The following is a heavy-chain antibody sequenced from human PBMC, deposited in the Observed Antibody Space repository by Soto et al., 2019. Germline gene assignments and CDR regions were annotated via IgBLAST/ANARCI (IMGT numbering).Heavy chain of an antibody. CDR1: GFTFSSYW. V-gene: IGHV3-7*01. D-gene: IGHD3-9*01. J-gene: IGHJ4*02. Sequence: EVQLVESGGGLVQPGGSLRLSCAASGFTFSSYWMSWVRQAPGKGLEWVANIKQDGSEKYYVDSVKGRFTISRDNAKNSLYLQMNSLRAEDTAVYYCARAQTYYDILTGYYTGEGEFDYWGQGTLVTVSS. CDR2: IKQDGSEK. CDR3: ARAQTYYDILTGYYTGEGEFDY.